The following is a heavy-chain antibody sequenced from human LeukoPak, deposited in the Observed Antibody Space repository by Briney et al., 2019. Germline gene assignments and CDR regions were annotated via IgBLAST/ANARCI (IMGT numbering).Heavy chain of an antibody. V-gene: IGHV3-23*01. CDR1: GFNFSSYA. CDR2: ISGSGGST. J-gene: IGHJ4*02. D-gene: IGHD3-22*01. CDR3: TKGYYYDISGYFIADY. Sequence: GGSLRLSCAASGFNFSSYAMSWVRQAPGKGLEWVSTISGSGGSTYYADSVKGRFTISRDNSKNTLYLQMNSLRAEDTAVYYCTKGYYYDISGYFIADYWGQGTLVTVSS.